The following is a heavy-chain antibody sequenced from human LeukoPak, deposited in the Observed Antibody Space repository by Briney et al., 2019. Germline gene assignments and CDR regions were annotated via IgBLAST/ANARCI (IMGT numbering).Heavy chain of an antibody. CDR1: GLTLSSTW. V-gene: IGHV3-7*01. J-gene: IGHJ4*02. CDR3: ARDTPLGCFDY. D-gene: IGHD2-15*01. Sequence: SGGSLRLSCAASGLTLSSTWMSWVRQAPGKGLEWVANIKQDGSVKFYMDSVKGRFTISRDNAKNSLYLQMNSLRTEDTAVYYCARDTPLGCFDYWGQGTLVTVSS. CDR2: IKQDGSVK.